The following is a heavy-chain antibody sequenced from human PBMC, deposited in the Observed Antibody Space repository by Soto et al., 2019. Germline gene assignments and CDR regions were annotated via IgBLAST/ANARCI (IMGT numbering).Heavy chain of an antibody. CDR2: ISCSGRGSA. Sequence: EVQLLESGGALVQPGGSLRLSCAASGFTFNSYVMTWVRQAPGEGLEWVSSISCSGRGSAYYADSVKGRFTISRDNSENTLFLQMNNLRDEDTALYYCARGRYLDSSDYWVANLPFDHWGLGTLVTVSS. CDR3: ARGRYLDSSDYWVANLPFDH. D-gene: IGHD3-22*01. CDR1: GFTFNSYV. J-gene: IGHJ4*02. V-gene: IGHV3-23*01.